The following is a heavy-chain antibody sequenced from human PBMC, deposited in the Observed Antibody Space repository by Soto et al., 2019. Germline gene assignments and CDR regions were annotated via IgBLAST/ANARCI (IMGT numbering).Heavy chain of an antibody. CDR2: ISGSGGST. CDR3: ANPRFSSYYDFWSGRTPLFVPPPEL. CDR1: GFTFSSYA. D-gene: IGHD3-3*01. V-gene: IGHV3-23*01. Sequence: PGGSLRLSCAASGFTFSSYAMSWVRQAPGKGLEWVSAISGSGGSTYYADSVKGRFTISRDNSKNTLYLQMNSLRAEDTAVYYCANPRFSSYYDFWSGRTPLFVPPPELWGQRTLVTVSS. J-gene: IGHJ4*02.